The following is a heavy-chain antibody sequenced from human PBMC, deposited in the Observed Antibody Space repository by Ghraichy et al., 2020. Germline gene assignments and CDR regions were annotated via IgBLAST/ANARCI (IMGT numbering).Heavy chain of an antibody. Sequence: LSLTCAASGFTFSTYAMFWVRQAPGKGLEWVAIISDNGSNKYYADSVKGRFAISRDNSKNTLYLQMNSLRAEDTAVYYCSRGYCGGGSCYWGDYWGQGTLVTVSS. CDR1: GFTFSTYA. CDR3: SRGYCGGGSCYWGDY. J-gene: IGHJ4*02. D-gene: IGHD2-15*01. V-gene: IGHV3-30*09. CDR2: ISDNGSNK.